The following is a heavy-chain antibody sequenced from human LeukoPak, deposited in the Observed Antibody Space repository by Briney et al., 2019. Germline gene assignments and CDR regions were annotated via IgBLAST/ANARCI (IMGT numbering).Heavy chain of an antibody. D-gene: IGHD5-18*01. Sequence: LPGGSLRLSCAASGFIFSNYAMFWVRQAPGKGLEYVSAISSNGGSTYYANSVKGRFTISRDNSKNTLYLQMGSLRVEDMAVYYCASPSTGIQAGDYWGQGTLVTVSS. CDR1: GFIFSNYA. CDR2: ISSNGGST. CDR3: ASPSTGIQAGDY. V-gene: IGHV3-64*01. J-gene: IGHJ4*02.